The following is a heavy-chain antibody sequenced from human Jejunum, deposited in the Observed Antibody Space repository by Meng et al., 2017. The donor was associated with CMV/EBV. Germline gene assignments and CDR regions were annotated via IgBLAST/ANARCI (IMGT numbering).Heavy chain of an antibody. CDR3: ARDLPGDDDYVFDH. V-gene: IGHV3-74*01. CDR1: GITFSRYW. J-gene: IGHJ4*02. CDR2: INREGTST. Sequence: GITFSRYWLHWVRQVPGKGLVWISRINREGTSTSYADSVKGRFTISRDNAKNSLYLQMHSLRPEDTTVYYCARDLPGDDDYVFDHWGQGSLVTVSS. D-gene: IGHD4-17*01.